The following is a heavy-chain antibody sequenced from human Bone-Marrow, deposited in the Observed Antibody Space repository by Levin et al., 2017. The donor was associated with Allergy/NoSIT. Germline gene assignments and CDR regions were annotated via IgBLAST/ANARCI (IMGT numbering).Heavy chain of an antibody. J-gene: IGHJ5*02. Sequence: GASVKVSCKASGYRFTTYNIQWVRQAPGQGLEWMGIINPSDGKTRKAQKFQGRISMTRDTSTSTVYMEVNSLRSEDTAVYYCAKSGPDDGNVFRLDHWGQGTLVTVSS. CDR1: GYRFTTYN. CDR2: INPSDGKT. CDR3: AKSGPDDGNVFRLDH. V-gene: IGHV1-46*01. D-gene: IGHD4-23*01.